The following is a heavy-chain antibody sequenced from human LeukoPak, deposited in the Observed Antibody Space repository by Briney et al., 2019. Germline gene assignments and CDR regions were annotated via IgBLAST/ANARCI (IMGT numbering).Heavy chain of an antibody. CDR1: GFTFSSYA. J-gene: IGHJ4*02. D-gene: IGHD3-16*01. V-gene: IGHV3-23*01. CDR3: ASGGGGMVVGDY. Sequence: GGSLRLSCAASGFTFSSYAMSWVPQAPGKGLEWVSGISGSGGRTYYADSVKGRFTISRDNAKNSLYLQMNSLRADDTAVYYCASGGGGMVVGDYWGQGTLVTVSS. CDR2: ISGSGGRT.